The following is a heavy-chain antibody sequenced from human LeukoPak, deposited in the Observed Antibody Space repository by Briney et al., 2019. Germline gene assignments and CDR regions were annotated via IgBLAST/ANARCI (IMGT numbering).Heavy chain of an antibody. V-gene: IGHV5-51*01. CDR3: ARREYSGSSDDAFDI. CDR1: GYSFTSYW. J-gene: IGHJ3*02. Sequence: GESLKISCKGSGYSFTSYWIGWARQMPGKGLEWMGIIYPGDSDTRYSPSFQGQVTISADKSISTAYLQWSSLKASDTAMYYCARREYSGSSDDAFDIWGQGTMVTVSS. D-gene: IGHD1-26*01. CDR2: IYPGDSDT.